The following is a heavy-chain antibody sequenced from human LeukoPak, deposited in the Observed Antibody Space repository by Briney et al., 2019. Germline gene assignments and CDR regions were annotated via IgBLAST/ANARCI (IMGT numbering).Heavy chain of an antibody. J-gene: IGHJ6*03. V-gene: IGHV4-4*09. CDR3: ARLGLRPNYYYMDV. D-gene: IGHD1-7*01. CDR2: IYTSGST. CDR1: GGSISSYY. Sequence: PSETLSLTCTVSGGSISSYYWSWIRQPPGKGLEWIGYIYTSGSTNYNPSLKSRVTISVDTSKNQFSLKLSSVTAADTAVYYCARLGLRPNYYYMDVWGKGTTVTVSS.